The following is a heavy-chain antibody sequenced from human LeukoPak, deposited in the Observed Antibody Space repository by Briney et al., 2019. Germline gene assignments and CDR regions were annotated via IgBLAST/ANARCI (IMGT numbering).Heavy chain of an antibody. J-gene: IGHJ4*02. CDR2: IYYSGST. CDR1: GGSFSSSSYY. Sequence: SETLSLTCTVSGGSFSSSSYYWGWLRQPPGKGLEWVGSIYYSGSTNYNPSLKSRVTISVDTSKNQFSLKLSSVTAADTAVYYCARGFYDSSGSPSDYWGQGTLVTVSS. V-gene: IGHV4-39*07. D-gene: IGHD3-22*01. CDR3: ARGFYDSSGSPSDY.